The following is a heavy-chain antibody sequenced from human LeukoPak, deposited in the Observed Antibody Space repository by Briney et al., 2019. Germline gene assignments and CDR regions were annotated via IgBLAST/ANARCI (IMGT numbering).Heavy chain of an antibody. D-gene: IGHD6-6*01. CDR1: GFTFSSYA. J-gene: IGHJ6*02. CDR3: AKDGQYSSSTARKDYYYGMDV. V-gene: IGHV3-23*01. CDR2: ISGSGGST. Sequence: GGSLRLSCAASGFTFSSYAMSWVRQAPGKGLEWVSAISGSGGSTYYADSVKGRFTISRDNSKNTLYLQMNSLRAEDTAVYYCAKDGQYSSSTARKDYYYGMDVWGQGTTVTVS.